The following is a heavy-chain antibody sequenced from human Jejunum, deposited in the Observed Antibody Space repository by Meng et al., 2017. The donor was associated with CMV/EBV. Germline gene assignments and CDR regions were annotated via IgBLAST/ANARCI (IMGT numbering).Heavy chain of an antibody. CDR3: ARDAHNQNFDY. Sequence: FSNYGMHWVRQAPGKGLEWVAFIWRDESSWRDVSDRHYADSVKGRFTISRDNSKNTLYLQMNSLRADDTAVYYCARDAHNQNFDYWGQGTLVTVSS. J-gene: IGHJ4*02. CDR2: IWRDESSWRDVSDR. D-gene: IGHD1-1*01. CDR1: FSNYG. V-gene: IGHV3-30*02.